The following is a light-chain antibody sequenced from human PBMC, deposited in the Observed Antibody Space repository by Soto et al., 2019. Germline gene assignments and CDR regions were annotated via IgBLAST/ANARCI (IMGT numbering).Light chain of an antibody. CDR1: NIGSKR. Sequence: SYELTQPPSVSVAPGQTARITCGGNNIGSKRVNWYQQKPGQAPGLVVCDDRDRPSGIPERFSGSNSGNTATLTISGVGAGDEADYYCQVWDGFSDHYVFGTGTKLTV. J-gene: IGLJ1*01. V-gene: IGLV3-21*02. CDR3: QVWDGFSDHYV. CDR2: DDR.